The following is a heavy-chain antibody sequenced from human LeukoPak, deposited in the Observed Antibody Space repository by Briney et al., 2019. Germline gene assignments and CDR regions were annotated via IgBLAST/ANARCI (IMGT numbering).Heavy chain of an antibody. CDR2: IYHSGST. V-gene: IGHV4-4*02. CDR1: GGSISSSNW. CDR3: ARSHYDILTGAYYFDY. Sequence: SGTLSLTCAVSGGSISSSNWWSWVRQPPGKGLEWIGEIYHSGSTNYDPSLKSRVTISVDKSKNLFSLKLSSVTAADTAVYYCARSHYDILTGAYYFDYWGQGTLVTVSS. D-gene: IGHD3-9*01. J-gene: IGHJ4*02.